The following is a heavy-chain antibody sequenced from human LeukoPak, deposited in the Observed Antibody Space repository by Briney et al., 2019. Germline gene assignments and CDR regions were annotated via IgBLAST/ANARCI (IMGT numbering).Heavy chain of an antibody. J-gene: IGHJ5*02. Sequence: GASVKVSCKASGGTFSSYAISWVRQAPGQGLEWMGWMNPNSGNTGYAQKFQGRVTMTRNTSISTAYMELSSLRSEDTAVYYCARGDWFDPWGQGTLVTVSS. CDR2: MNPNSGNT. CDR3: ARGDWFDP. CDR1: GGTFSSYA. V-gene: IGHV1-8*02.